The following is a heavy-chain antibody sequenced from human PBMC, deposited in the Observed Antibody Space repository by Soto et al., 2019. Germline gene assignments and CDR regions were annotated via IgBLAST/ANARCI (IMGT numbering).Heavy chain of an antibody. CDR2: INPKSGGT. V-gene: IGHV1-2*02. Sequence: ASVKVSCKTSGYTFSAYYMHWVRQAPGQGLEWMGWINPKSGGTLYAQKFQGRVTMTRDTSISTAYMELSRLRSDDTAVYYCARGGTFAYDRSGHSVYWGPGTLVTVSS. CDR1: GYTFSAYY. D-gene: IGHD3-22*01. J-gene: IGHJ4*02. CDR3: ARGGTFAYDRSGHSVY.